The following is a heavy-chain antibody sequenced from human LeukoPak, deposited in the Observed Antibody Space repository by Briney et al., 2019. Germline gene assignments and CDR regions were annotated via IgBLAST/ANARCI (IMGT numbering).Heavy chain of an antibody. J-gene: IGHJ4*02. CDR2: TNGSGGRT. CDR1: GFTFSSYA. D-gene: IGHD5-24*01. V-gene: IGHV3-23*01. Sequence: GGSLRLSCAASGFTFSSYAMSWVRQAPGKGLEWVSATNGSGGRTYYADSVKGRFTISRDNSKNTLYLQMSSLRAEDTAVYYCAKSGYNRFDYWGQGTLVTVSS. CDR3: AKSGYNRFDY.